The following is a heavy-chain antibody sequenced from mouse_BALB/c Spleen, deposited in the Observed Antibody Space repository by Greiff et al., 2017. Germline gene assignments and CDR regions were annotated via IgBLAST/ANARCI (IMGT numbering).Heavy chain of an antibody. CDR3: ARRYRYNWYFDV. J-gene: IGHJ1*01. V-gene: IGHV5-12-1*01. Sequence: EVKVVESGGGLVKPGGSLKLSCAASGFAFSSYDMSWVRQTPEKRLEWVAYISSGGGSTYYPDTVKGRFTISRDNAKNTLYLQMSSLKSEDTAMYYCARRYRYNWYFDVWGAGTTVTVSS. D-gene: IGHD2-14*01. CDR1: GFAFSSYD. CDR2: ISSGGGST.